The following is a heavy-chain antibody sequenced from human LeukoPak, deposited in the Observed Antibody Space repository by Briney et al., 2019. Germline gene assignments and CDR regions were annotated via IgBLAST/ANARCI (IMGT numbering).Heavy chain of an antibody. J-gene: IGHJ3*02. V-gene: IGHV5-51*01. CDR3: ARSVITMVRGVIPTSGAFDI. CDR1: GYSFTSYW. CDR2: IYPGDSDT. D-gene: IGHD3-10*01. Sequence: GESLKISCKGSGYSFTSYWIGWVRQMPGKGLEWMGIIYPGDSDTRYSPSFQGQVTISADKSISTAYLQWSSLKASDTAMYYCARSVITMVRGVIPTSGAFDIWGQGTMVTVSS.